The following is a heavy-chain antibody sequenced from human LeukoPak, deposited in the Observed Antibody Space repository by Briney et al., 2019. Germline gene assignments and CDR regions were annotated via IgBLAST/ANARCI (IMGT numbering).Heavy chain of an antibody. CDR2: ISESGGTR. D-gene: IGHD5-24*01. CDR3: VREMATITYAFDI. CDR1: GFTFRSYA. Sequence: GGSLRLSCAASGFTFRSYALSWVRQAPGKGLEWVSAISESGGTRNYVDSVKGRFTISRDNSKNTLYLQMSSLRAGDTAVYYCVREMATITYAFDIWGQGTMVTVSS. J-gene: IGHJ3*02. V-gene: IGHV3-23*01.